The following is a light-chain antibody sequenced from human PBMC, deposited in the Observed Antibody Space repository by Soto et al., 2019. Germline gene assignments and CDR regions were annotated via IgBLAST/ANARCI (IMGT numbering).Light chain of an antibody. CDR2: GAS. V-gene: IGKV3-20*01. J-gene: IGKJ2*01. CDR1: HSVSSTY. Sequence: EIVLTQSPGTLSLSPGERAALSCRASHSVSSTYLAWYQQKPGQAPRLLIYGASSRATGIPDRFSGSGSGTEFTLTISRLEPEDFAVYYFQQYGSSPPYTFGQGTKLEIK. CDR3: QQYGSSPPYT.